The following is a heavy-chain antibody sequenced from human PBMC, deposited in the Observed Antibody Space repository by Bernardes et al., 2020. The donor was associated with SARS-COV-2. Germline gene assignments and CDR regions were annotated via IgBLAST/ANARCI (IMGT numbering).Heavy chain of an antibody. CDR2: IRNKAYGGTT. CDR1: GFSFGDSA. Sequence: SLSLSCTASGFSFGDSAMSWVRQAPGPGLEWLGFIRNKAYGGTTQYAASVRGRFTISRDDSKSIAYLQMNSLITEDTAVYYCTRDHLPNDASDIWGQGTMVTVSS. J-gene: IGHJ3*02. CDR3: TRDHLPNDASDI. V-gene: IGHV3-49*04.